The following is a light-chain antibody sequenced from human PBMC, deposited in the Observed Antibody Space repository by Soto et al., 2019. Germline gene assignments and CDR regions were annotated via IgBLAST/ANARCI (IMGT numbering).Light chain of an antibody. CDR3: QQSNNWPLP. Sequence: EIVRTQSPATLSVSPGERGTLSCRASQSVSSNLAWYQQKPGQAPRLLIYGASTRATGIPARFSGSGSGTEFTLTISSLQSEDFAVYYSQQSNNWPLPSCGGTNVDI. V-gene: IGKV3-15*01. J-gene: IGKJ4*01. CDR1: QSVSSN. CDR2: GAS.